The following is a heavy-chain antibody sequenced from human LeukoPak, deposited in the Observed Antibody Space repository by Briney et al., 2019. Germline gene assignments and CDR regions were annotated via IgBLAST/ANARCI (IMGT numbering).Heavy chain of an antibody. V-gene: IGHV4-34*01. Sequence: SETLSLTCGVYGGSFSGSYWIWIRQPPGGGLEWIGEINHIGSTNYNPSFKSRVTISVDTSMNQFSLKLSSVTAADTAVYYCARGKLSYDLWSGYRYYFDYWGQGTLVTVSS. CDR1: GGSFSGSY. CDR2: INHIGST. D-gene: IGHD3-3*01. J-gene: IGHJ4*02. CDR3: ARGKLSYDLWSGYRYYFDY.